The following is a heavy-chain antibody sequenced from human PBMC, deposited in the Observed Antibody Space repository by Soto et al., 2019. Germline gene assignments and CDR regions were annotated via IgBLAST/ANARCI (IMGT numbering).Heavy chain of an antibody. CDR3: ARTVGCLDP. J-gene: IGHJ5*02. CDR1: GDSVSSNSAA. V-gene: IGHV6-1*01. Sequence: SPTLSLTCAISGDSVSSNSAAWNWIRQSPSRGLEWLGRTYYRSKWYKEYAASVKSRITINPDTSKNQFSLQLNSVSPADTAVYYCARTVGCLDPWGQGSLVAVSS. CDR2: TYYRSKWYK. D-gene: IGHD1-26*01.